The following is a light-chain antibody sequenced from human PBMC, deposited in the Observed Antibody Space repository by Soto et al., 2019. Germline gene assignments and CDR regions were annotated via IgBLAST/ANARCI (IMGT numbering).Light chain of an antibody. Sequence: QAVVTQPPSASGTPGQRVTISCSGSSSNIGKNFVYWYQQIPGTAPKLLIHRNNQRPSGVPDRFSGSKSGTSASLAISGLRSEDEADYYCAAWDDSLSGWVFGGGTKLTVL. J-gene: IGLJ3*02. CDR2: RNN. CDR1: SSNIGKNF. V-gene: IGLV1-47*01. CDR3: AAWDDSLSGWV.